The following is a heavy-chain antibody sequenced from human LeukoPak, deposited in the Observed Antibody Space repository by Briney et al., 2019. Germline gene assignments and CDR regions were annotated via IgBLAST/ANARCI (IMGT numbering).Heavy chain of an antibody. Sequence: GGSLRLSCAASGFTFDDYGMSWVRQAPGKGLEWVSSISSNSNYRYYAESVKGRFTISRDNAKNSLFLQMNSLSAEDTAMYYCARDPQYFDSSGYYGGFDFWGQGILVTVSS. J-gene: IGHJ4*02. CDR1: GFTFDDYG. CDR3: ARDPQYFDSSGYYGGFDF. V-gene: IGHV3-21*01. D-gene: IGHD3-22*01. CDR2: ISSNSNYR.